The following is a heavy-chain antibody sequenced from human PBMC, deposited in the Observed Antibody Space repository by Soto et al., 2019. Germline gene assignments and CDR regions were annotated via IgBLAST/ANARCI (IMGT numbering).Heavy chain of an antibody. D-gene: IGHD5-12*01. CDR3: ARHGSIRDGYNYYYYYGMDV. J-gene: IGHJ6*02. CDR2: IYYSGST. CDR1: GGSISSSSYY. V-gene: IGHV4-39*01. Sequence: SETLSLTCTVSGGSISSSSYYWGWLRQPPGKGLEWIGSIYYSGSTYYNPSLKSRVTISVDTSKNQFSLKLSSVTAADTAVYYCARHGSIRDGYNYYYYYGMDVWGQGTTVTVSS.